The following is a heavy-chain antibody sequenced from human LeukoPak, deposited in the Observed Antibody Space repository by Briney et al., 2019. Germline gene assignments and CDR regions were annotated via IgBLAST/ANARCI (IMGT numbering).Heavy chain of an antibody. CDR3: TKATYKDFLSGRRGAFEF. CDR1: GGPFTGNY. CDR2: IIHAGNT. D-gene: IGHD3-3*01. Sequence: SETLSLTCSVSGGPFTGNYWTWVRQSPGKGLEWIGEIIHAGNTNYNPSLKSRLTLSVDKSRRQFSLNLGSVTAADTAVYYCTKATYKDFLSGRRGAFEFWAQGRKVIVSS. V-gene: IGHV4-34*12. J-gene: IGHJ3*01.